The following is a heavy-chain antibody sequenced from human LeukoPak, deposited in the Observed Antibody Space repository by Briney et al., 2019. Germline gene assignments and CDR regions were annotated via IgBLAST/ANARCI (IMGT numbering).Heavy chain of an antibody. D-gene: IGHD6-13*01. CDR1: VGSISSGDYY. CDR3: ARSRSWHSLIDY. V-gene: IGHV4-30-4*01. J-gene: IGHJ4*02. Sequence: SETLSLTCTVSVGSISSGDYYWSWIRQPPGKGLQWIAYIYSSGGTYYNPSLKSRVTISADTSKNQFSLKLSSVTAADTAVYYCARSRSWHSLIDYWGQGTLVTVSS. CDR2: IYSSGGT.